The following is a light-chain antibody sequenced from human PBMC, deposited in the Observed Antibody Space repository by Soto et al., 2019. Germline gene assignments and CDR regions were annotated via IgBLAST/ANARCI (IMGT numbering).Light chain of an antibody. J-gene: IGKJ1*01. CDR2: RAS. CDR3: QQGYKSPPAT. V-gene: IGKV1-39*01. Sequence: DIQMTQSPSSLSASVGDRVTISCRASQTISTSLNWYQQKPGTAPRLLIYRASSVKSGVPPRFSGSGTARDFTLTISSRRPEDIATDFCQQGYKSPPATLGQGTKVEVK. CDR1: QTISTS.